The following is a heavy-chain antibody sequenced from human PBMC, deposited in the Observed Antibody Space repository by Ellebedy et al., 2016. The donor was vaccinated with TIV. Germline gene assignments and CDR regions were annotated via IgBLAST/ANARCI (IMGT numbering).Heavy chain of an antibody. D-gene: IGHD4-17*01. Sequence: GESLKISCAAWGFSFSNFWMSWVRQAPGKGLEWVAHIKTDGSETYYVDSVKGRFTISRENAKNALFLQMDGLRADDTAVYYCARAGDYNLLSPAGGYWGQGTLVTVST. CDR2: IKTDGSET. CDR1: GFSFSNFW. V-gene: IGHV3-7*01. CDR3: ARAGDYNLLSPAGGY. J-gene: IGHJ4*02.